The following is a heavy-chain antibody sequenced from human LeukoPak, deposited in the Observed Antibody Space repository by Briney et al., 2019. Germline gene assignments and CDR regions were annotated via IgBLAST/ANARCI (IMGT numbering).Heavy chain of an antibody. J-gene: IGHJ6*02. CDR1: GYSFTTYC. D-gene: IGHD6-19*01. Sequence: GESLKISCKGSGYSFTTYCIVWVRQMPGKGLEWMGMIYPGDSDTRYSPSFQGQVTFSADKSISTAYLQWSGLKASDTAMYYRARRPTQQWLAMDVWGRGTTVTVSS. V-gene: IGHV5-51*01. CDR3: ARRPTQQWLAMDV. CDR2: IYPGDSDT.